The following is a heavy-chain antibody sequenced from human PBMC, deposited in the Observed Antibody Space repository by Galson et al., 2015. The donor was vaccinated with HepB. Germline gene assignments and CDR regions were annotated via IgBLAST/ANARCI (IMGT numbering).Heavy chain of an antibody. Sequence: SETLSLTCTVSGGSISSYYWGWIRQPPGKGLEWIGYIYYSGSTNYNPSLKSRVAISVDTSKNQFSLKLSSVTAADTAVYYCARHEGWPRRFRFDYWGQGTLVTVSS. CDR3: ARHEGWPRRFRFDY. CDR2: IYYSGST. J-gene: IGHJ4*02. D-gene: IGHD2-15*01. CDR1: GGSISSYY. V-gene: IGHV4-59*08.